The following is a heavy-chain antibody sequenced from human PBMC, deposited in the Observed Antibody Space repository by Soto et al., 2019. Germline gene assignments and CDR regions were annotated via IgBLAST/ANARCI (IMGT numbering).Heavy chain of an antibody. D-gene: IGHD3-22*01. V-gene: IGHV4-59*08. CDR2: LYYTGNT. J-gene: IGHJ1*01. CDR3: ARLVGRGYVTG. CDR1: DGSINNDY. Sequence: QVQLQESGPGLVKPSETLSLTCSVSDGSINNDYWGWIRQSPGKGLEWIGHLYYTGNTNYSPSLKSRVTMSVDTSKTQFFLKLTSVTAADAAVYYCARLVGRGYVTGWGQGTLVTVSS.